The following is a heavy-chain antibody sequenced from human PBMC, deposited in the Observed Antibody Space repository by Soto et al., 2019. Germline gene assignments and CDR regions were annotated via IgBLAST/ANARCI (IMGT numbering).Heavy chain of an antibody. CDR2: IWYDGSNK. V-gene: IGHV3-33*01. CDR3: ARSYDILTGYPHYYGMDV. CDR1: GFTFSSYG. D-gene: IGHD3-9*01. Sequence: ESGGGVVQPGRSLRLSCAASGFTFSSYGMHWVRQAPGKGLEWVAVIWYDGSNKYYADSVKGRFTISRDNSKNTLYLQMNSLRAEDTAVYYCARSYDILTGYPHYYGMDVWGQGTTVTVSS. J-gene: IGHJ6*02.